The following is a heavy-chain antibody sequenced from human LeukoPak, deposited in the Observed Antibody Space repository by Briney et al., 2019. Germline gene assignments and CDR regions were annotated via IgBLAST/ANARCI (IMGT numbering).Heavy chain of an antibody. V-gene: IGHV1-69*05. CDR3: ASCSDYDSSGYYYSSFDY. CDR1: GGTFSSYA. D-gene: IGHD3-22*01. J-gene: IGHJ4*02. Sequence: SVKVSCKASGGTFSSYAINWVRQAPGQGLEWMGGIIPIFGTANYAQKFQGRVTITTDESTSTAYMELSSLRSEDTAVYYCASCSDYDSSGYYYSSFDYWGQGTLVTVSS. CDR2: IIPIFGTA.